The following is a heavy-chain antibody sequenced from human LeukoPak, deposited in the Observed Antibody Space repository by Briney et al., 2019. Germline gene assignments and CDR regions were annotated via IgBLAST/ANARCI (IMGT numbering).Heavy chain of an antibody. CDR3: ARVGVGYYYGSGSYYLDY. D-gene: IGHD3-10*01. J-gene: IGHJ4*02. CDR2: IYHSGST. CDR1: GGSISSSNW. Sequence: SSGTLSLTCAVSGGSISSSNWWSWVRQPPGKGLEWIGEIYHSGSTNYNPSLKSRVTISVDKSKDQFSLKLSSVTAADTAVYYCARVGVGYYYGSGSYYLDYWGQGTLVTVSS. V-gene: IGHV4-4*02.